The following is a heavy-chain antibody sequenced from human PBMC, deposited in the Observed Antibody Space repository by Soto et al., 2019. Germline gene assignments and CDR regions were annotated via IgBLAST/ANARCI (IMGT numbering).Heavy chain of an antibody. J-gene: IGHJ4*02. CDR1: GASMSEYF. CDR2: IYYLGST. V-gene: IGHV4-59*01. Sequence: SETLSLTCTVSGASMSEYFWSWIRQSPGKGLGWIGYIYYLGSTDYNPSLKSRVTISVDTSKRQFSLRLTSVTAADTAVYYCARDGYDGSGSPYPAFWGLGTQVTVSS. D-gene: IGHD3-10*01. CDR3: ARDGYDGSGSPYPAF.